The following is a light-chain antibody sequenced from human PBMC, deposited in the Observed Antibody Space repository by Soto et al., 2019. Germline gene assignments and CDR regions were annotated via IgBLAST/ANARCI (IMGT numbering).Light chain of an antibody. J-gene: IGKJ1*01. CDR1: QSVSNNY. CDR2: GAS. CDR3: QQYNNYFWA. V-gene: IGKV3-20*01. Sequence: EIVLTQSPGTLSLSPGERATLSCRASQSVSNNYLAWYQQKPGQAPRLLIYGASNRATGIPDRFSGSGSGTDFTLTISRLEPEDFATYYCQQYNNYFWAFGQGTRVEIK.